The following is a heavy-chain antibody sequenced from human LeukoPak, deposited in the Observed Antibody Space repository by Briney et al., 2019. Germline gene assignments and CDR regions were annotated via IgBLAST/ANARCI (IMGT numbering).Heavy chain of an antibody. CDR1: GFTFSSYS. V-gene: IGHV3-48*02. CDR3: ARDGLGYCSGGSCYSGGIDS. J-gene: IGHJ4*02. D-gene: IGHD2-15*01. Sequence: SGGSLRLSCAASGFTFSSYSMNWVRQAPGKGLEWVSYISSSSSTIYYADSVKGRFTISRDNAKNSLYLQMNSLRDEDTAVYYCARDGLGYCSGGSCYSGGIDSWGQGTLVTVSS. CDR2: ISSSSSTI.